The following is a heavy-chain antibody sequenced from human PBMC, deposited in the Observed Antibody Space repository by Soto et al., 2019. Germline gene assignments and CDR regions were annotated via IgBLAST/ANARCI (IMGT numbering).Heavy chain of an antibody. CDR3: AKDGTGTRGYFDY. V-gene: IGHV3-30*18. CDR2: ISYDGSNK. CDR1: GFTFSSYG. J-gene: IGHJ4*02. D-gene: IGHD1-7*01. Sequence: QVQLVESGGGVVQPGRSLRLSCAASGFTFSSYGMHWVRQAPGKGLEWVAVISYDGSNKYYADSVKGRFTISRDNSKNTLYLQMNSLRAEDTAVYYCAKDGTGTRGYFDYWGQGTLVTVSS.